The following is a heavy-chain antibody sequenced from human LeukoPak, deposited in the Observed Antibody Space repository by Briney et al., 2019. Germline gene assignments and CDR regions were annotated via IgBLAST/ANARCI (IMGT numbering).Heavy chain of an antibody. D-gene: IGHD1-1*01. CDR2: MWYDGSNK. V-gene: IGHV3-33*01. CDR3: ARFWNDGPIDY. Sequence: PGRSLRLSCAASGFTFSSYGMHWVRQAPGKGLEWVAVMWYDGSNKYYADSVKGRFTISRDNSKNTLYLQMNSLRAEDTAVYYCARFWNDGPIDYWGQGTLVTVSS. J-gene: IGHJ4*02. CDR1: GFTFSSYG.